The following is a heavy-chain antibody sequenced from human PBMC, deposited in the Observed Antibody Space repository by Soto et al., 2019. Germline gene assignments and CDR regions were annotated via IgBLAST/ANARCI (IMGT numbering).Heavy chain of an antibody. V-gene: IGHV3-64*01. CDR1: GFTFSGYV. J-gene: IGHJ3*02. D-gene: IGHD6-19*01. CDR3: ATSTGSSGWYLDI. Sequence: GGSLRLSCATSGFTFSGYVMHWVRQAPGKGLEYVSAITGDGGSTYHANSVTGRFTISRDNSKNTLYLQMGSLRAEDMAVYYYATSTGSSGWYLDIWAQGTMVTVSS. CDR2: ITGDGGST.